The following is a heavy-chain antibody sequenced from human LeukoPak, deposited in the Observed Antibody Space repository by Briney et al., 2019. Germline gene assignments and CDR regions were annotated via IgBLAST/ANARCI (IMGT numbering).Heavy chain of an antibody. CDR1: GGSISSYY. V-gene: IGHV4-59*08. Sequence: SETLSLTCTVSGGSISSYYWSWIRQPPGKGLEWIGYIYYSGSTNYNPSLKSRVTISVDTSKNQFSLKLSSVTAADTAVYYCASGSGYSYGRHLDYWGQGTLVTVSS. D-gene: IGHD5-18*01. J-gene: IGHJ4*02. CDR2: IYYSGST. CDR3: ASGSGYSYGRHLDY.